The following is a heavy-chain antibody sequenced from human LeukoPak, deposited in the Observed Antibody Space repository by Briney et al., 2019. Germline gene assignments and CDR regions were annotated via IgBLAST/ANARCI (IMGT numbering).Heavy chain of an antibody. J-gene: IGHJ5*02. CDR2: IYPGDSDT. CDR3: ARQEYCSGGSCYTWFDP. V-gene: IGHV5-51*01. CDR1: YW. Sequence: YWIGWVRQMPGKGLEWMGIIYPGDSDTRYSPSFQGQVTISADKSISTAYLQWSSLKASDTAMYYCARQEYCSGGSCYTWFDPWGQGTLVTVSS. D-gene: IGHD2-15*01.